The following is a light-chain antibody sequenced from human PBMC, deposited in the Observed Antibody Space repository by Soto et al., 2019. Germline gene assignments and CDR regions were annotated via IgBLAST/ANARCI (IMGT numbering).Light chain of an antibody. CDR2: AAS. CDR1: QGIGSY. Sequence: DIHMTQSPSTLSASVGDRVTITCRASQGIGSYLAWYQQKPGKAPKLLIDAASTLQSRVPSRFSGSGSGTEFTLTISSLQPEDFATYYCQQLHSYPYTFGQGTKVEIK. CDR3: QQLHSYPYT. J-gene: IGKJ2*01. V-gene: IGKV1-9*01.